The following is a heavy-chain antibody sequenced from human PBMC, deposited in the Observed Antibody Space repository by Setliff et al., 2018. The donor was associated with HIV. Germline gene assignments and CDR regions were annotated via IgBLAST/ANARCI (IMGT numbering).Heavy chain of an antibody. D-gene: IGHD4-4*01. CDR2: ANHSGST. Sequence: PSETLSLTCAVYGGSLSGYYWSWIRQTPGKGLEWIGEANHSGSTNYNPSLKSRVSISVDTSKNQFSLKLHSVTAADTAVYYCVRAGAGQQLVDYWGLGTLVTVSS. V-gene: IGHV4-34*01. CDR1: GGSLSGYY. J-gene: IGHJ4*02. CDR3: VRAGAGQQLVDY.